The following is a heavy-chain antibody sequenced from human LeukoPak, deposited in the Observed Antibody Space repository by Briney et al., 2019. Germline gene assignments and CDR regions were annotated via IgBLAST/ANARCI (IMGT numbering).Heavy chain of an antibody. V-gene: IGHV4-59*01. CDR2: ISNSGST. Sequence: SETLSLTCTVSGGSIRSNYWSWIRQPPGRGLEWIGYISNSGSTNYNPSLESRLTISIDTSKNQFSLNLRSVTAADTAVYYCARASYSYDINGWVPFDYWGQGTLVTVSS. CDR3: ARASYSYDINGWVPFDY. CDR1: GGSIRSNY. J-gene: IGHJ4*02. D-gene: IGHD3-22*01.